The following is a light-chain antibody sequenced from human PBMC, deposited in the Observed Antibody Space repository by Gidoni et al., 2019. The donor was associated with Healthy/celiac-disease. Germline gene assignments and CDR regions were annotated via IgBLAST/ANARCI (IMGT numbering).Light chain of an antibody. CDR1: SSDVAGYTY. CDR3: SSSTSSSSVV. Sequence: QAARTQPADVSGSPGQSITISCTGTSSDVAGYTYVSWSQQHPGKAPKLMIFDVTDRPSGISTRFSGSKSGNTASLTISGLQAEDVADYYCSSSTSSSSVVFGGGTKVTVL. V-gene: IGLV2-14*01. J-gene: IGLJ2*01. CDR2: DVT.